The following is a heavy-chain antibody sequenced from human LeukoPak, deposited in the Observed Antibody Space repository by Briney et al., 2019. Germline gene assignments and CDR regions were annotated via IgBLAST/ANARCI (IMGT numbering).Heavy chain of an antibody. CDR1: GGSISSYY. D-gene: IGHD3-3*01. CDR3: ARDGGMVDDFWSGFLDY. CDR2: IYTSGSI. V-gene: IGHV4-4*07. Sequence: SETLSLTCTVSGGSISSYYWSWIRQPAGKGLEWIGRIYTSGSINYNPSLKSRVTMSVDTSKNQFSLKLSSVTAADTAVYYCARDGGMVDDFWSGFLDYWGQGTLVTVSS. J-gene: IGHJ4*02.